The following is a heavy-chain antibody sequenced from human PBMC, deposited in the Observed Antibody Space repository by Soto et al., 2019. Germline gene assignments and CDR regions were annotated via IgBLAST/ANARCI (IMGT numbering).Heavy chain of an antibody. J-gene: IGHJ5*02. Sequence: KTSETLSLTCTVSGGSISSYYWSWIRQPPGKGLEWIGYIYYSGSTNYNPSLKSRVTISVDTSKNQFSLKLSSVTAADTAVYYCARASGYCSGGSCYDNWFDPWGQGTLVTVSS. CDR1: GGSISSYY. D-gene: IGHD2-15*01. CDR3: ARASGYCSGGSCYDNWFDP. V-gene: IGHV4-59*01. CDR2: IYYSGST.